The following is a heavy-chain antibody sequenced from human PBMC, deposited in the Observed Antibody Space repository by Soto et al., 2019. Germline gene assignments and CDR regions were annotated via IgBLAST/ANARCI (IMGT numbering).Heavy chain of an antibody. CDR3: AKVGALNIPIVGTPYHYGMDV. V-gene: IGHV3-23*01. CDR2: ISGSGDST. Sequence: PGGSLRLSCAASGFTFSSYAMSWVRQAPGKGLEWASVISGSGDSTYYADSVKGRFTISRDNSKNTLYLQMNSLRAEDTAVYYCAKVGALNIPIVGTPYHYGMDVWGQGTTVTVSS. D-gene: IGHD3-3*01. CDR1: GFTFSSYA. J-gene: IGHJ6*02.